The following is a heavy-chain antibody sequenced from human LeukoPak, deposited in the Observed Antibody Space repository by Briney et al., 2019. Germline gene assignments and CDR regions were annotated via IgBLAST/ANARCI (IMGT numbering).Heavy chain of an antibody. CDR1: GFIFSSYG. CDR2: IYSGGST. CDR3: ARASYYDSSGYFRYAFDI. Sequence: GRSLRLSCAASGFIFSSYGMHWVRQAPGKGLEWVSVIYSGGSTYYADSVKGRFTISRDNSKNTLYLQMNSLRAEDTAVYYCARASYYDSSGYFRYAFDIWGQGTMVTVSS. V-gene: IGHV3-66*01. J-gene: IGHJ3*02. D-gene: IGHD3-22*01.